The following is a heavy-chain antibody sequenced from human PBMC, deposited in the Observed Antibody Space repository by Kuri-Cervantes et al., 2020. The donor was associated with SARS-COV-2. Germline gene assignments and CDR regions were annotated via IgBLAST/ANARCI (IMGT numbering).Heavy chain of an antibody. Sequence: SVKVSCKASGGTFSSYAISWVRQAPGQGLEWKGGIIPIFGTANYAQKFQGRVTMTTDTSTSTAYMELRSLRSDDTAVYYCARVISRITNPYYFDYWGQGTLVTVSS. CDR3: ARVISRITNPYYFDY. J-gene: IGHJ4*02. V-gene: IGHV1-69*05. CDR2: IIPIFGTA. CDR1: GGTFSSYA. D-gene: IGHD3-3*01.